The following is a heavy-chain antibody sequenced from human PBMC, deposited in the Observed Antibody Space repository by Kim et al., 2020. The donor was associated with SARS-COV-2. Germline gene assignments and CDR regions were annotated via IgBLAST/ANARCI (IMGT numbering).Heavy chain of an antibody. Sequence: SETLSLTCTVSGGSISSSSYYWGWIRQPPGKGLEWIGSIYYSGSTYYNPSLKSRVTISVDTSKNQFSLKLSSVTAADTAVYYCARLGITRVSGCFDYWGQGTLVTVSS. V-gene: IGHV4-39*01. CDR3: ARLGITRVSGCFDY. CDR2: IYYSGST. CDR1: GGSISSSSYY. D-gene: IGHD1-26*01. J-gene: IGHJ4*02.